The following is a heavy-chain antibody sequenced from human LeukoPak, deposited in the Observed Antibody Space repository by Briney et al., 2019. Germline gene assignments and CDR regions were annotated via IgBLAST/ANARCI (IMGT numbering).Heavy chain of an antibody. V-gene: IGHV4-34*01. D-gene: IGHD6-13*01. CDR3: ARAPIAAAGYYYYYGMDV. J-gene: IGHJ6*02. CDR1: GGSFSDYY. CDR2: INHSGSA. Sequence: SETLSLTCAVYGGSFSDYYWSYIRQPPGKGLEWIGEINHSGSANYNPSLKSRVTISVHTSKNQFSLKLSSATAADTAVYYCARAPIAAAGYYYYYGMDVWGQGATVTVSS.